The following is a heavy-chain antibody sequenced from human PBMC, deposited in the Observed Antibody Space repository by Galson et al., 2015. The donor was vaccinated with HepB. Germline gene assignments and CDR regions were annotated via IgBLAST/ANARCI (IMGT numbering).Heavy chain of an antibody. CDR2: FDPEDGET. CDR3: ATDGGGDFPHPDAFDI. CDR1: GYTLTELS. V-gene: IGHV1-24*01. Sequence: SVKVSCKVSGYTLTELSMHWVRQAPGKGLEWMGGFDPEDGETIYAQKFQGRVTMTEDTSTDTAYMELSSLRSEDTAVYYCATDGGGDFPHPDAFDIWGQGTMVTVSS. D-gene: IGHD2-21*02. J-gene: IGHJ3*02.